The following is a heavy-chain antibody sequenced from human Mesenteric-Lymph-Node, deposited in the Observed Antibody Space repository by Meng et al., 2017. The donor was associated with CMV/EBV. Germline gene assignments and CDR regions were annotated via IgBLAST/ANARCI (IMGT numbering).Heavy chain of an antibody. V-gene: IGHV4-34*01. Sequence: SETLSLTCAVYGGSFSGYYWSWIRQPPGKGLEWSGEINHSGSTNYNPSLKSRVTISVDTSKNQFSLKLSSVTAADTAVYYCAREWYYYDSSGYWVSWGQGTLVTVSS. J-gene: IGHJ4*02. CDR2: INHSGST. CDR1: GGSFSGYY. D-gene: IGHD3-22*01. CDR3: AREWYYYDSSGYWVS.